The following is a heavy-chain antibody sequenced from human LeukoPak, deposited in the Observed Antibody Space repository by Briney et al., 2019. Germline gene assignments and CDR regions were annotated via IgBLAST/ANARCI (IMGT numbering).Heavy chain of an antibody. V-gene: IGHV4-4*07. J-gene: IGHJ4*02. Sequence: SETLSLTCTVSGGSISSYYWSWIRQPAGKGLEWIGRIYPSGSTNYNPSLKSRVTMSIDTSKNQFSLKLSSVTAADTATYYCARETSLAGFASGLGFNYWGQGILVTVSS. CDR2: IYPSGST. CDR1: GGSISSYY. D-gene: IGHD6-19*01. CDR3: ARETSLAGFASGLGFNY.